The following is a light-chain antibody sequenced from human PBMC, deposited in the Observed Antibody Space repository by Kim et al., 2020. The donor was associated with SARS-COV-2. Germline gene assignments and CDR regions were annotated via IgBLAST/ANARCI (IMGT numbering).Light chain of an antibody. J-gene: IGLJ1*01. CDR1: SVGSKS. CDR3: QVWDSNTDHLV. Sequence: SYELTQPPSLSVAPGQTASLTCGGPSVGSKSVHWYQQKPGRAPVLVIYYDTDRPSGIPERFSGSNSGNTAALTISGVEDGDEADYYCQVWDSNTDHLVFGSGTKVTVL. CDR2: YDT. V-gene: IGLV3-21*01.